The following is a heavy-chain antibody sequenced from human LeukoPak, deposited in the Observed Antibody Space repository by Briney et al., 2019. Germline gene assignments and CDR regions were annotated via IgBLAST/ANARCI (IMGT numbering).Heavy chain of an antibody. D-gene: IGHD1-20*01. V-gene: IGHV3-23*01. CDR2: VSASGGST. CDR1: GFTFSSYA. CDR3: AKEPPRRYNWNVFYDDY. Sequence: GGSLRLSCAASGFTFSSYAMSWVRQAPGKGLEWVSAVSASGGSTYYADSVKGRFTISRDNSKNTLYLQMNSLRAVDTAVYYCAKEPPRRYNWNVFYDDYWGKETLVTVSS. J-gene: IGHJ4*02.